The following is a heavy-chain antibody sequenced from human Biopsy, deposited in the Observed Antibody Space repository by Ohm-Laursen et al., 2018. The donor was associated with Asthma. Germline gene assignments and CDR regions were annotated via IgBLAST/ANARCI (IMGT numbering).Heavy chain of an antibody. D-gene: IGHD2-15*01. J-gene: IGHJ4*02. V-gene: IGHV3-23*01. CDR1: AFTFSTYG. Sequence: SLRLSCAAPAFTFSTYGMNWVRQAPGKGLEWVSTVSGSGGNTYYADSVKGRFTISRDNSKNTLYLQMNSLRAEDTAVYYCAKGGGDIVVVISATTLDYWGQGALVTVSS. CDR3: AKGGGDIVVVISATTLDY. CDR2: VSGSGGNT.